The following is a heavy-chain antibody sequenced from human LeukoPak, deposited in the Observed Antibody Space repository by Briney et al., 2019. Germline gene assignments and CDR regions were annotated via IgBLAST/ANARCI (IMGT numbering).Heavy chain of an antibody. D-gene: IGHD6-13*01. V-gene: IGHV3-7*05. Sequence: SGGSLRLSCAASGFTFSSYSMTWVRQAPGKGLEWVAKIKQDGSEKYYVDSVKGRFTISRDNAKNSLYLQMNSLGAEDTAVYYCARRGTSSSWAHFDYWGQGTLVTVSS. CDR3: ARRGTSSSWAHFDY. CDR2: IKQDGSEK. CDR1: GFTFSSYS. J-gene: IGHJ4*02.